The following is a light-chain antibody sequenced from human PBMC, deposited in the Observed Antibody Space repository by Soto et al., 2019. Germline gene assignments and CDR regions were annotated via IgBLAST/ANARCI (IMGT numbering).Light chain of an antibody. V-gene: IGLV2-8*01. CDR2: EVT. Sequence: NSSDVGGSDYVSWYQQHPGKAPKLMIYEVTKRPSGVPDRFSGSKSDNTASLTVSGLQADDEADYFCSSYAGNHNFLVFGAVTKVTVL. CDR1: SSDVGGSDY. CDR3: SSYAGNHNFLV. J-gene: IGLJ1*01.